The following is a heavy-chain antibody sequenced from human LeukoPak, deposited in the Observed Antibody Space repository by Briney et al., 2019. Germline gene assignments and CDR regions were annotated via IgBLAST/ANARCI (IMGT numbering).Heavy chain of an antibody. CDR2: IWYDGSNK. CDR1: GFTFSNYV. D-gene: IGHD6-19*01. J-gene: IGHJ4*02. V-gene: IGHV3-33*01. CDR3: AREDLAVAGMGYYFDY. Sequence: GGSLRLSCAASGFTFSNYVMHWVRQAPGKGLQWVAVIWYDGSNKYYTDSVKGRFTISRDNSKNTLYLQMNSLRAEDTAVYYCAREDLAVAGMGYYFDYWGQGSLVTVSS.